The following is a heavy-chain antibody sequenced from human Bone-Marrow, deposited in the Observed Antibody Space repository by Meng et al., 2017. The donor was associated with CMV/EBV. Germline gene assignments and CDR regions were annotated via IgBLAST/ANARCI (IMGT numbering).Heavy chain of an antibody. CDR3: ARAGDDFGVIAADV. CDR1: GGSINNHY. CDR2: IHGSGT. V-gene: IGHV4-59*11. D-gene: IGHD4-17*01. Sequence: GSLRLSCTVSGGSINNHYWTWIRQSPGKGLEWIGYIHGSGTTAAYNSSLKSRVAISGDTSKTQISLTLNFVTAADTAVYYCARAGDDFGVIAADVWGQGTLVTVSS. J-gene: IGHJ4*02.